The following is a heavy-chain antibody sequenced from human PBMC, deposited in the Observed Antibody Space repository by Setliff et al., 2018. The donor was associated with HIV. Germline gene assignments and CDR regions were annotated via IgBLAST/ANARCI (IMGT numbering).Heavy chain of an antibody. J-gene: IGHJ5*02. CDR2: IYTTGST. V-gene: IGHV4-61*09. D-gene: IGHD6-6*01. CDR3: ARSSQYGNLNWFDP. Sequence: PSETLSLTCTVSGGSISSGSYYWTWIRQPAGKGLEWIGHIYTTGSTNYNPSLKSRVTMSVDTSKNQFSLRLTSVTAADTAVYFCARSSQYGNLNWFDPWGRGTLVTVSS. CDR1: GGSISSGSYY.